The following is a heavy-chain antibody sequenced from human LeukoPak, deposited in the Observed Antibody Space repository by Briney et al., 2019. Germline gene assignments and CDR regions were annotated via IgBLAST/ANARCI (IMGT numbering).Heavy chain of an antibody. CDR1: GFTFNNYA. J-gene: IGHJ3*01. Sequence: GGSLRLSCAASGFTFNNYAMMWVRQAHGQGLEWVSAITGGGRTYYADSVKGRFTISRDNSKNTLYLQMNTLRAEDTALYFCARDPNGEYIGAFDFLGQGTVVTVSS. V-gene: IGHV3-23*01. CDR2: ITGGGRT. CDR3: ARDPNGEYIGAFDF. D-gene: IGHD4-17*01.